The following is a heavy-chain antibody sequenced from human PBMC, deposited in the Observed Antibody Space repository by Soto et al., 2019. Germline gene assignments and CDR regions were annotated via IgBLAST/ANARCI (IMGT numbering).Heavy chain of an antibody. J-gene: IGHJ6*02. Sequence: GGSLRLSCEASGFNVSSYGMHWVRQAPGKGLEWVAVTSYNGNKKYYADSAKGRFSISRDTAKNTLYLQMNNLRPDDTAVYYCANDFRLSRYFFGNFYYGMDVWGQGTMVTVSS. CDR2: TSYNGNKK. CDR1: GFNVSSYG. CDR3: ANDFRLSRYFFGNFYYGMDV. V-gene: IGHV3-30*18. D-gene: IGHD1-1*01.